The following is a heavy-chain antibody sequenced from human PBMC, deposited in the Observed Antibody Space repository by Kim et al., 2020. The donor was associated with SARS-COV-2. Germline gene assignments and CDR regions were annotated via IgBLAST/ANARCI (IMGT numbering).Heavy chain of an antibody. CDR1: VFTFSGSA. CDR3: TRQGQIGSHIDY. D-gene: IGHD1-1*01. Sequence: GGSLRLSCAASVFTFSGSAVHWVRQAPGRGLEWLGRIRTKNYNYATVYDASLKGRFTISRDDPKNTAYLQMNSLKTEDTAVYYCTRQGQIGSHIDYWGQGALVIVSS. V-gene: IGHV3-73*01. J-gene: IGHJ4*02. CDR2: IRTKNYNYAT.